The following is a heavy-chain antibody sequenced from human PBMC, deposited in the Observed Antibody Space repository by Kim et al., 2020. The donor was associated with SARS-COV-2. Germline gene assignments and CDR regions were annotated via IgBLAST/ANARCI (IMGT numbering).Heavy chain of an antibody. D-gene: IGHD2-15*01. J-gene: IGHJ6*02. V-gene: IGHV3-15*01. CDR3: TGYCSGGSCYFRYYYGMDV. Sequence: GRFTISRDDSKNTLYLQMNSLKTEDTAVYYCTGYCSGGSCYFRYYYGMDVWGQGTTVTVSS.